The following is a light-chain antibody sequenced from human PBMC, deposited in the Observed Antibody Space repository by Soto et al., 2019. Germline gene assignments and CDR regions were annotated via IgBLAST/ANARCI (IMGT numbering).Light chain of an antibody. CDR3: QQYDNLPFT. Sequence: DLQMTQSPSSLSASVGDRVTITCQASQDISNYLNWYQQKPGKAPKLLIYDASNLETGVPSRFSGSGSGIDFTFTISSLQPEDIATYYCQQYDNLPFTFGPGTKVDIK. CDR2: DAS. J-gene: IGKJ3*01. V-gene: IGKV1-33*01. CDR1: QDISNY.